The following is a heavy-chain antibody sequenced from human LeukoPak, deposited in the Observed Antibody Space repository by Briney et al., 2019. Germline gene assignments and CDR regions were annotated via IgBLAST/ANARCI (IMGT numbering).Heavy chain of an antibody. CDR2: MNPNSGNT. Sequence: ASVKVSCKASGYTFTSYDINWVRQATGQGLEWMGWMNPNSGNTGYAQKFQGRVTMTRNTSISTAYMELSSLRSKDTAVYYCARGRVERRYYYYYMDVWGKGTTVTISS. V-gene: IGHV1-8*01. CDR1: GYTFTSYD. J-gene: IGHJ6*03. D-gene: IGHD1-1*01. CDR3: ARGRVERRYYYYYMDV.